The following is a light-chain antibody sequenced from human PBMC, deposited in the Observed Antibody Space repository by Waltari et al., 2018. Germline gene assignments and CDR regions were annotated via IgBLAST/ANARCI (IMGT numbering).Light chain of an antibody. CDR2: DTS. Sequence: EIVLTQSPATLSWSPGETGTPPCRASQTVNDNFLAWYQPTPGQPPRLLMYDTSIPAAGTPDRFTGSGSGTDFTLTISSLEPEDFAVYYCQQYGSPPFTFGPGT. CDR3: QQYGSPPFT. J-gene: IGKJ3*01. CDR1: QTVNDNF. V-gene: IGKV3-20*01.